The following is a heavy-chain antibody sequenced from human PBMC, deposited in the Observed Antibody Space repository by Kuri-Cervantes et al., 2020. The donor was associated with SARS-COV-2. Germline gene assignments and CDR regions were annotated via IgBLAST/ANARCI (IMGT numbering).Heavy chain of an antibody. CDR1: GFTFSSYS. V-gene: IGHV3-30*03. J-gene: IGHJ4*02. Sequence: GESLKISCAASGFTFSSYSMNWVRQAPGKGLEWVAVISYDGSNKYYADSVKGRFTISRDNSKNTLYLQMNSLRAEDTAVYYCAREYCTNGVCPSHFTDYWGQGTLVTVPS. D-gene: IGHD2-8*01. CDR3: AREYCTNGVCPSHFTDY. CDR2: ISYDGSNK.